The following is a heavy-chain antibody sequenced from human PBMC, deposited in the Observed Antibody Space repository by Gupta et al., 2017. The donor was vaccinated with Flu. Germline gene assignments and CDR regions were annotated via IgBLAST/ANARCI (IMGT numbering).Heavy chain of an antibody. D-gene: IGHD6-13*01. V-gene: IGHV3-21*01. CDR1: GFTFSSYS. CDR3: ARDLSIAAAGTHGVPNWFDP. CDR2: ISSSSSYI. J-gene: IGHJ5*02. Sequence: EVQLVESGGGLVKPGGSLRLSCAASGFTFSSYSMNWVRQAPGKGLEWVSSISSSSSYIYYADSVKGRFTISRDNAKNSLYLQMNSLRAEDTAVYYCARDLSIAAAGTHGVPNWFDPWGQGTLVTVSS.